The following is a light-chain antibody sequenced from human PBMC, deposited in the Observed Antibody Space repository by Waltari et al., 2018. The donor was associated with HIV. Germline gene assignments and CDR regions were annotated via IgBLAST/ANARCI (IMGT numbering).Light chain of an antibody. Sequence: EIVLTQSTATLSLSPGERATLSCRASQSVSTYLAWYQQKSGQSPRLLIYDASIRATGIPARFSGSGSGTDFTLTISSLEPEDFAVYYCQQRSNWPPAPTFGGGTKVEIK. CDR2: DAS. CDR1: QSVSTY. J-gene: IGKJ4*01. CDR3: QQRSNWPPAPT. V-gene: IGKV3-11*01.